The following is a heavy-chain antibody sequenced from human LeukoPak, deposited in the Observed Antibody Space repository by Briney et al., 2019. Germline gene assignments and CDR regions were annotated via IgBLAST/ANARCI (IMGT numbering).Heavy chain of an antibody. CDR3: ARGISSSSFPDY. CDR1: GGSISSGGYY. CDR2: IYYSGST. Sequence: PSKTLSLTCTVSGGSISSGGYYWSWIRQHPGKGLEWIGYIYYSGSTYYNPSLKSRVTISVDTSKNQFSLKLSSVTAADTAVYYCARGISSSSFPDYWGQGTLVTVSS. V-gene: IGHV4-31*03. D-gene: IGHD6-6*01. J-gene: IGHJ4*02.